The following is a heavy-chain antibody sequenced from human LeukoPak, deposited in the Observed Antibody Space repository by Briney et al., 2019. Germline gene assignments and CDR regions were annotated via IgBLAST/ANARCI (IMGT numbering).Heavy chain of an antibody. CDR3: ARITTYSSGWYYFDY. J-gene: IGHJ4*02. CDR1: GYTFTSYG. Sequence: ASVKVSCKASGYTFTSYGISWVRQAPGQGLEWMGWISAYNGNTNDAQKLQGRVTMTTDTSTSTAYMELRSLRSDDTAVYYCARITTYSSGWYYFDYWGQGTLVTVSS. CDR2: ISAYNGNT. D-gene: IGHD6-19*01. V-gene: IGHV1-18*01.